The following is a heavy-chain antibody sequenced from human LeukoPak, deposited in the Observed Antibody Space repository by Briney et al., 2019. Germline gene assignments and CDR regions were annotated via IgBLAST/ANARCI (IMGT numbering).Heavy chain of an antibody. CDR2: IYHSGST. J-gene: IGHJ3*02. Sequence: SQTLSLTCAVSGGSISSGGYSWSWLRQPPGTGLEWLGYIYHSGSTYYNPSLKSRVTISVDRSKNQFSLKLSSVTAADTAVYYCARRRDNWNYPDAFDSWGQGTMGTVSS. D-gene: IGHD1-7*01. CDR3: ARRRDNWNYPDAFDS. V-gene: IGHV4-30-2*01. CDR1: GGSISSGGYS.